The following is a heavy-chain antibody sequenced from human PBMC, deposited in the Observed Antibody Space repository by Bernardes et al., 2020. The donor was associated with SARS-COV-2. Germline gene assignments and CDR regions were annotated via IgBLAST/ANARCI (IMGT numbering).Heavy chain of an antibody. Sequence: ETLSLTCAVYGGSFINYYWSWIRQPPGKGLEWIGEINHGGSTNYNPSLKSRVTISVDTSKNQFSLKLSSVTAADTALYYCASSGYAYGSLYVFGYWGQGSLVTVSS. CDR3: ASSGYAYGSLYVFGY. CDR2: INHGGST. V-gene: IGHV4-34*01. D-gene: IGHD5-18*01. J-gene: IGHJ4*02. CDR1: GGSFINYY.